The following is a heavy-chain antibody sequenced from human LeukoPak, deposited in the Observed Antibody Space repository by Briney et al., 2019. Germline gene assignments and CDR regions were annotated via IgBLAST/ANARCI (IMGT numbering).Heavy chain of an antibody. Sequence: PSETLSLTCTVSGGSISPYYWNWIRQSAGKGLEWIGRIQSSGSTNYNPSLRCRLTISVDKSQNQFSLKLTSVTAAATAVYYCARAERQFYYDSSGSSYYYYMDVWGKGDTVAVSS. J-gene: IGHJ6*03. CDR1: GGSISPYY. D-gene: IGHD3-22*01. CDR2: IQSSGST. CDR3: ARAERQFYYDSSGSSYYYYMDV. V-gene: IGHV4-4*07.